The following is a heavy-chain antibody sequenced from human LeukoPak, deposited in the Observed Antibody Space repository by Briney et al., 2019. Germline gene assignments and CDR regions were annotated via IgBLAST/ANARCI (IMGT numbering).Heavy chain of an antibody. CDR1: GGSISSGGYS. Sequence: PSETLSLTCAVSGGSISSGGYSWSWIRQPPGKGLEWIGYIYHSGSTNYNPSLKSRVTISVDTSKNQFSLKLSSVTAADTAVYYCARSIRTDSSGWYQTEFDYWGQGTLVTVSS. CDR3: ARSIRTDSSGWYQTEFDY. D-gene: IGHD6-19*01. J-gene: IGHJ4*02. CDR2: IYHSGST. V-gene: IGHV4-30-2*01.